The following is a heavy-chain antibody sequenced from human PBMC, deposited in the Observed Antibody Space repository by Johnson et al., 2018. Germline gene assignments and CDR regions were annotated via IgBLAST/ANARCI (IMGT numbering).Heavy chain of an antibody. J-gene: IGHJ6*02. CDR2: INPILAIA. V-gene: IGHV1-69*05. CDR3: ARTSYYDNGGYFHYYYYAMDG. D-gene: IGHD3-22*01. CDR1: GTNFSSYG. Sequence: QVQLVQSGAEVKKXGSSVKVSCKASGTNFSSYGITWVRQAPGQGLEWMGEINPILAIADYAQQFQGRVTIISDESTNTAYMELSSLRSEDTAGYYCARTSYYDNGGYFHYYYYAMDGWGQGTTVTVSS.